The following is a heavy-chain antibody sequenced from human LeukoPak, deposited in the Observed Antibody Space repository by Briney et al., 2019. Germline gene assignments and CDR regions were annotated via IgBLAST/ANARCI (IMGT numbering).Heavy chain of an antibody. V-gene: IGHV4-34*01. CDR3: ARSSSWPCD. CDR2: INHSGST. J-gene: IGHJ4*02. CDR1: GGSFSGYY. D-gene: IGHD6-13*01. Sequence: PSETLSLTCAVYGGSFSGYYWSWIRQPPGKGLEWIGEINHSGSTNYNPSLKSRVTISVDTSKNQFSLKLSSVTAADTAVYYCARSSSWPCDWGQGTLVTVSS.